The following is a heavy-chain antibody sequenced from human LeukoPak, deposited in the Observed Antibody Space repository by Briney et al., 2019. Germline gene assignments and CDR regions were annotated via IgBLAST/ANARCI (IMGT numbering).Heavy chain of an antibody. V-gene: IGHV4-34*01. D-gene: IGHD2-15*01. Sequence: SETLSLTCAVYGGSFSGYYWSWIRQPPGKGLEWIGEINHSGSTNYNPSLKSRVTISGDTSKNQFSLKLSSVTAADTAVYYCARLLGYCSGGSCYPRWFAPWGQGTLVTVSS. CDR2: INHSGST. J-gene: IGHJ5*02. CDR3: ARLLGYCSGGSCYPRWFAP. CDR1: GGSFSGYY.